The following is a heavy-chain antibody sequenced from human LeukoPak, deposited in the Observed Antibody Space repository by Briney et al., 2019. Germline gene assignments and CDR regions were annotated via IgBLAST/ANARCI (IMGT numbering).Heavy chain of an antibody. D-gene: IGHD3-3*01. CDR2: INHSGST. V-gene: IGHV4-34*01. J-gene: IGHJ6*03. Sequence: PSETLSLTCAVYGGSFSGYYWSWLRQPPGKGLEWIGEINHSGSTNYNPSLKSRVTISVDTSKNQFSLKLSSVTAADTAVYYCARGRALEWLLKYYYYYYMDVWGKGTTVTVSS. CDR1: GGSFSGYY. CDR3: ARGRALEWLLKYYYYYYMDV.